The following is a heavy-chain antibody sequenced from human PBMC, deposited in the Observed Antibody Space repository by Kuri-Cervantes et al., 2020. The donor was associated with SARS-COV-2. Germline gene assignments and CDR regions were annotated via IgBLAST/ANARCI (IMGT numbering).Heavy chain of an antibody. D-gene: IGHD3-22*01. Sequence: GESLKISCAASGFTFSSYSMNWVRQAPGKGLEWVSYISSSSSTIYYADSVKGRFTISRDNSKNTLYLQMNSLRAEDTAVYYCARDHTYYYDSSGLGDAFDIWGQGTMVTVSS. CDR2: ISSSSSTI. V-gene: IGHV3-48*01. J-gene: IGHJ3*02. CDR3: ARDHTYYYDSSGLGDAFDI. CDR1: GFTFSSYS.